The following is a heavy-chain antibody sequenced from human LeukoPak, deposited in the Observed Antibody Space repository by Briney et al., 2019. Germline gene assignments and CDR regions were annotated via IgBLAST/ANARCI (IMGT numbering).Heavy chain of an antibody. Sequence: PSGTLVLPCTGPGGSISSSRHYWGWIREPPGEGVGGIGSISYSGSTYYNPSLKSRVTISVDTSKNQFSLNLTSVTAADTAVYYCARRNYYYGMDVWGQGTTVTVSS. CDR3: ARRNYYYGMDV. CDR2: ISYSGST. CDR1: GGSISSSRHY. J-gene: IGHJ6*02. V-gene: IGHV4-39*01.